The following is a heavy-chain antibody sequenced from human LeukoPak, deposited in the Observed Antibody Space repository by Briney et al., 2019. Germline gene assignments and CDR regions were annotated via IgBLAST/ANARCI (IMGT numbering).Heavy chain of an antibody. Sequence: SETLSLTCVVSGGSVSGYYWGWIRQPPGRGLEWIGYVYYSGSTNYNPSFKSRITISVDTSRNQFSLQLSSVTAVDTAVYYCARKENVYYYFDYWGQGTLVTVSS. J-gene: IGHJ4*02. CDR1: GGSVSGYY. CDR2: VYYSGST. D-gene: IGHD3-10*01. CDR3: ARKENVYYYFDY. V-gene: IGHV4-59*02.